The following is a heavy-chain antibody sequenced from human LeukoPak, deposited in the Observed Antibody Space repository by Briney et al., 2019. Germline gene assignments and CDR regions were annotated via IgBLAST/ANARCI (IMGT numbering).Heavy chain of an antibody. J-gene: IGHJ5*02. Sequence: GESLKISCKGSGYSFTSYWISWVRQMPGKGLEWMGRIDPSDSYTNYSPSFQGHATISADKSISTAYLQWSSLKASDTAMYYCARREGDWFDPWGQGTLVTVSS. CDR2: IDPSDSYT. V-gene: IGHV5-10-1*01. CDR1: GYSFTSYW. CDR3: ARREGDWFDP.